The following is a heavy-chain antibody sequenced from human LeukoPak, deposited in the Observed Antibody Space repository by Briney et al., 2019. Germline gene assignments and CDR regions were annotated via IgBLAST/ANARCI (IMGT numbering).Heavy chain of an antibody. D-gene: IGHD3-10*01. J-gene: IGHJ6*02. CDR1: GYAXVDYY. CDR3: ARWGDWARYAMDV. V-gene: IGHV1-2*02. Sequence: ASVKVSCKASGYAXVDYYMHWVRQAPGQGLEWMGWINPNSGGTNHAQKFQGRVTMTRDTSISTAYMELSRLRSDDTAVYYCARWGDWARYAMDVWGQGTTVTVSS. CDR2: INPNSGGT.